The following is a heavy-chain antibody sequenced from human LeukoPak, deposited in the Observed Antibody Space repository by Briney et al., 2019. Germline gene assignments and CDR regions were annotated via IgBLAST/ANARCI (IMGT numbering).Heavy chain of an antibody. V-gene: IGHV1-8*02. D-gene: IGHD3-3*01. CDR3: ARQDRYYDFWSGYYYWFDP. Sequence: ASVKVSCKASGYTFTGYYMHWVRQATGQGLEWMGWMNPNSGNTGYAQKFQGRVTMTRNTSISTAYMELSSLRSEDTAVYYCARQDRYYDFWSGYYYWFDPWGQGTLVTVSS. J-gene: IGHJ5*02. CDR1: GYTFTGYY. CDR2: MNPNSGNT.